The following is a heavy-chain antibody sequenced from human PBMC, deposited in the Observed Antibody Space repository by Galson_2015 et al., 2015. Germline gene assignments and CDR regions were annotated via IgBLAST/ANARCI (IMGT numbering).Heavy chain of an antibody. CDR2: IKQDGSEK. CDR1: GFTFSSYW. J-gene: IGHJ4*02. D-gene: IGHD6-13*01. Sequence: SLRLSCAASGFTFSSYWMSWVRQAPGKGLEWVANIKQDGSEKYYVDSVKGRFTISRDNAKNSLYLQMNSLRAEDTAVYYCAREIYSSSWYLLQSPWFSQRGLDYWGQGTLVTVSS. V-gene: IGHV3-7*01. CDR3: AREIYSSSWYLLQSPWFSQRGLDY.